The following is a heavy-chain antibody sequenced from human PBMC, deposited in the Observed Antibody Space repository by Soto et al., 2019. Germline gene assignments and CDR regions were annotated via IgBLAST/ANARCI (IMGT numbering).Heavy chain of an antibody. Sequence: QVQLVQSGAEVKKPWASVKVSCKTSGYTFTDYFIHWVRQAPGQGLEWVGMIQPISGATGYAQKMQARVTMTRDTSTTTVTMELGGLISDATALYYCGRGYCTTDICTWDFQFWGQGTLVTVSS. D-gene: IGHD2-8*01. CDR3: GRGYCTTDICTWDFQF. V-gene: IGHV1-46*03. CDR1: GYTFTDYF. CDR2: IQPISGAT. J-gene: IGHJ1*01.